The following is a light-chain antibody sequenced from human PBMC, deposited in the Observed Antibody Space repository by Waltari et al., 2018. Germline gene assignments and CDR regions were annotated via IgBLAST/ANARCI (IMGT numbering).Light chain of an antibody. CDR3: QAWDTDTVI. J-gene: IGLJ2*01. CDR1: KLGEKY. V-gene: IGLV3-1*01. Sequence: SYEVTQSPSVSVSPGQTAAITCSGDKLGEKYVCWYQQKPGQSPLLVLYQDDKRPSGIPERLYGSKGGNTAPRVISGTQAMDEADYYCQAWDTDTVIFGGGTKLTVL. CDR2: QDD.